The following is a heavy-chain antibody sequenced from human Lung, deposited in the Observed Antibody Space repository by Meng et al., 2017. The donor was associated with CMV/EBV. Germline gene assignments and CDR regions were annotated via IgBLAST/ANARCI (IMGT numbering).Heavy chain of an antibody. CDR1: GGSISSSSYY. CDR3: ASSLRYYDFWSGYYTGDYYYYGKDV. V-gene: IGHV4-39*07. J-gene: IGHJ6*02. CDR2: IYYSGST. Sequence: SETLSLTCTVSGGSISSSSYYWGWIRQPPGKGLEWIGSIYYSGSTYYNPSLKSRVTISVDTSKNQFSLKLSSVTAADTAVYYCASSLRYYDFWSGYYTGDYYYYGKDVWGQGTTVTVPS. D-gene: IGHD3-3*01.